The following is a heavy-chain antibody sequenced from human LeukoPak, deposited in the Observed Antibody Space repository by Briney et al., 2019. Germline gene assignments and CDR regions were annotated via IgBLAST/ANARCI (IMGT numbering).Heavy chain of an antibody. V-gene: IGHV4-59*12. D-gene: IGHD3-10*01. CDR2: IYYSGST. Sequence: PSETLSLTCTVSGGSISSYYWSWIRQPPGKGLEWTGYIYYSGSTNYNPSLKSRVTISVDTSKNQFSLKLSSVTAADTAVYYCARVSLVRGAPDYYFDYWGQGTLVTVSS. CDR1: GGSISSYY. J-gene: IGHJ4*02. CDR3: ARVSLVRGAPDYYFDY.